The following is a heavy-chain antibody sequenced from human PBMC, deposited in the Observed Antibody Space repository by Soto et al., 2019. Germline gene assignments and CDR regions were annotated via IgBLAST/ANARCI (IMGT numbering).Heavy chain of an antibody. J-gene: IGHJ4*02. CDR1: GGSIRCDDED. Sequence: PSETLSLTCTVSGGSIRCDDEDWSWSDRPPGKVLEWIGYLYYSGRHDYNPSRKSRVIISIDTSKSQFSLNLNSVSAADTAVYYCARDRSNSPDYFDYWGQGTLVTVSS. CDR2: LYYSGRH. V-gene: IGHV4-30-4*01. D-gene: IGHD6-6*01. CDR3: ARDRSNSPDYFDY.